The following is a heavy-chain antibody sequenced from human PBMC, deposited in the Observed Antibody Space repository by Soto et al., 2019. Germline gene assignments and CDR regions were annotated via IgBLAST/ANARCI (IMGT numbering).Heavy chain of an antibody. D-gene: IGHD2-2*01. V-gene: IGHV4-59*01. Sequence: SETLSLTCTVSGGSISSYYWSWIRQPPGKGLGWIGYIYYSGSTNYNPSLKSRVTISVDTSKNQFSLKLSSVTAADTAVYYCARVGRYCSSTSCWYNWFDPWGQGTLVTVSS. CDR1: GGSISSYY. CDR3: ARVGRYCSSTSCWYNWFDP. J-gene: IGHJ5*02. CDR2: IYYSGST.